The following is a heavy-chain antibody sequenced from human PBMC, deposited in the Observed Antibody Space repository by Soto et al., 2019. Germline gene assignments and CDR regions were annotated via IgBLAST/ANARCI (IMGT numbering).Heavy chain of an antibody. V-gene: IGHV3-33*08. CDR3: ARIAHRYDALTGPGY. CDR2: MSYDGSDT. CDR1: GFIFSNNG. D-gene: IGHD3-9*01. Sequence: AGSLRLSCVGSGFIFSNNGMNWVRQTPGKGLEWVAFMSYDGSDTFYADSVKGRFTISRDNSKNTLYLHLNSLRVEDTAIYYCARIAHRYDALTGPGYWGQGALVTVSS. J-gene: IGHJ4*02.